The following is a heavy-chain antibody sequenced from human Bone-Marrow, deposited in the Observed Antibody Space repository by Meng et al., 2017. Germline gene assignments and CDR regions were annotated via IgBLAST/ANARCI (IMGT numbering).Heavy chain of an antibody. CDR1: GYTFTSYA. J-gene: IGHJ4*02. Sequence: ASVKVSCKASGYTFTSYAMHWVRQAPGQRLEWMGWSNAGNGNTKYSQQFQGRVTITRDTSASTAYMELSSLRSEDMAVYYCARGRYSSGLLDYWGQGTLVTVSS. CDR3: ARGRYSSGLLDY. D-gene: IGHD6-19*01. CDR2: SNAGNGNT. V-gene: IGHV1-3*02.